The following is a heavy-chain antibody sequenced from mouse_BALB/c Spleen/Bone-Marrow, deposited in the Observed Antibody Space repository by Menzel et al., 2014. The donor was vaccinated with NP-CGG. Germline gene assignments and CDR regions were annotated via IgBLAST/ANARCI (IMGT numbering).Heavy chain of an antibody. CDR3: ARDGDYDWLPY. CDR2: INPYNDGT. J-gene: IGHJ3*01. CDR1: GYTFTSYV. D-gene: IGHD2-4*01. Sequence: VQLKESGPELVKPGASVKMSCKASGYTFTSYVMHWVKRKPGQGLEWIGHINPYNDGTKYNENFKGKATLTSDKSSSTAYMELSSLTSEDSAVYYCARDGDYDWLPYWGQGTLVTVSA. V-gene: IGHV1-14*01.